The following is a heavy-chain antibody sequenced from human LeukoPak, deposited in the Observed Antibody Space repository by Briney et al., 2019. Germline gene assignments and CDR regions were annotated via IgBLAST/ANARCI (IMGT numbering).Heavy chain of an antibody. D-gene: IGHD6-13*01. CDR2: INPNSGGT. V-gene: IGHV1-2*02. Sequence: ASVKVSCKASGYTFTGYYMHWVRQAPGQGLEWMGWINPNSGGTNYAQKFQGRVTMTRNTSISTAYMELSRLRSDDTAVYYCATGGEYSSSWYGFYDYWGQGTLVTVSS. J-gene: IGHJ4*02. CDR1: GYTFTGYY. CDR3: ATGGEYSSSWYGFYDY.